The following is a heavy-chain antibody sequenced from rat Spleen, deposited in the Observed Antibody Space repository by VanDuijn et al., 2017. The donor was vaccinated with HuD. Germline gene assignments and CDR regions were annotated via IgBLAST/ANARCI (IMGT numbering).Heavy chain of an antibody. D-gene: IGHD1-9*01. CDR2: ISFDGSHT. J-gene: IGHJ2*01. V-gene: IGHV5-29*01. CDR1: GFTFSNSG. Sequence: EVQLVESGGGLVQPGRSMKLSCAASGFTFSNSGMAWVCQAPTKGLEWVATISFDGSHTYYRDSVKGRFTISTDNAKSTLSLQMDSLRSEDTATYYCARRHYGYTDYFDYWGQGVMATVSS. CDR3: ARRHYGYTDYFDY.